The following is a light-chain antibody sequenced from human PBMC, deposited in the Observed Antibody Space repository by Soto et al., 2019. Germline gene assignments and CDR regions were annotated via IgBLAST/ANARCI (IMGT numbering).Light chain of an antibody. CDR1: QSATGTN. J-gene: IGKJ5*01. V-gene: IGKV3D-15*01. Sequence: PGEGATLSCRASQSATGTNLAWYQQRAGQAPRLLIHGASTRATGIAARFSGSGSGTEFTLTISGLQSEDFATYYCQQYNNWPPITFGQGTRLEIK. CDR3: QQYNNWPPIT. CDR2: GAS.